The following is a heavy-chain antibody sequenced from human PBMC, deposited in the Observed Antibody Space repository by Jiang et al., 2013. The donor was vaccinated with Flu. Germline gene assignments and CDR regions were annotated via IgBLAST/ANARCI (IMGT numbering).Heavy chain of an antibody. D-gene: IGHD1-26*01. CDR3: AVGDIVGATVSAAN. Sequence: EVKKPGSSVKVSCKASGGTFSSYAISWVRQAPGQGLEWMGGIIPIFGTANYAQKFQGRVTITADKSTSTAYMELSSLRSEDTAVYYCAVGDIVGATVSAANWGQGTLVTVSS. CDR2: IIPIFGTA. V-gene: IGHV1-69*06. J-gene: IGHJ4*02. CDR1: GGTFSSYA.